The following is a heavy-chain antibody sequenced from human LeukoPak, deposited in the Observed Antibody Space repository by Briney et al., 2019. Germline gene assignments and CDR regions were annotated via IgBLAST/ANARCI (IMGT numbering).Heavy chain of an antibody. D-gene: IGHD3-10*01. J-gene: IGHJ6*03. V-gene: IGHV1-18*01. Sequence: ASVKVSCKASGYSLTSYGVSWVRPAPGQGLEWLGWISTYNGNTNYAQKFQGRVTMTTDTSTSTVYMELRSLRSDDTAVYYCARSGRGVDSFYFYMDVWGKGTTVTVSS. CDR3: ARSGRGVDSFYFYMDV. CDR1: GYSLTSYG. CDR2: ISTYNGNT.